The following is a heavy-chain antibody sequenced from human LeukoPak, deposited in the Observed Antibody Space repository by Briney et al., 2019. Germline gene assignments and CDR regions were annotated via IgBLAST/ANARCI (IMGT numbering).Heavy chain of an antibody. V-gene: IGHV3-53*01. J-gene: IGHJ3*02. Sequence: PGGSLRLSCAASGFTVSSNYMSWVRQAPGKGLEWVSVIYSGGSTYYADSVKGRFTISRDNAKNSLYLQMNSLRAEDTAVYYCARDRDYDFWSGYGDAFDIWGQGTMVTVSS. D-gene: IGHD3-3*01. CDR1: GFTVSSNY. CDR2: IYSGGST. CDR3: ARDRDYDFWSGYGDAFDI.